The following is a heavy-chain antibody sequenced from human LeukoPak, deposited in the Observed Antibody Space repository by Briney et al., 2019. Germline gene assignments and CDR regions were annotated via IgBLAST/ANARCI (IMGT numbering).Heavy chain of an antibody. CDR3: ASRASSGWQPQDYGMDV. CDR2: IYSGGST. D-gene: IGHD6-19*01. J-gene: IGHJ6*02. Sequence: GGSLRLSCAASGFTVSSNYMSWVRQAPGKGLEWVSVIYSGGSTYYADSVKGRFTIPRDNSKNTLYLQMNSLRAEDTAVYYCASRASSGWQPQDYGMDVWGQGTTVTVSS. CDR1: GFTVSSNY. V-gene: IGHV3-53*01.